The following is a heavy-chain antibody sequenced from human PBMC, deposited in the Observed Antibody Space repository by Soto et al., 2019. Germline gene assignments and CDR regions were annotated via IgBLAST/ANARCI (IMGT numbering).Heavy chain of an antibody. CDR1: GFTFSSYA. CDR3: ARGVGYAFDT. J-gene: IGHJ3*02. V-gene: IGHV3-64*02. CDR2: ISRNGGST. Sequence: ESGEGLVQPGGSLRLSCAASGFTFSSYAMHWVRQAPGKGLEYVSAISRNGGSTYYADSVKGRFTISRDNSKHTLYLQMGSLRAEDMAVYYSARGVGYAFDTWGQGTMVTVSS.